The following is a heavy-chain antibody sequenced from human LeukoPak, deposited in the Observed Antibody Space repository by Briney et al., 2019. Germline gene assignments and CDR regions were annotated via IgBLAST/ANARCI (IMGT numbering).Heavy chain of an antibody. J-gene: IGHJ4*02. CDR2: IRYDGSNK. Sequence: GGSLRLSCAASGFTFSSYGMHWVRQAPGKGLEWVAFIRYDGSNKYYADSVKGRFTISRDNSKNTLYLQMNSLRAEDTAVYYCAKDRRGLFYTAMVNYYFDYWGQGTLVTVSS. V-gene: IGHV3-30*02. CDR3: AKDRRGLFYTAMVNYYFDY. D-gene: IGHD5-18*01. CDR1: GFTFSSYG.